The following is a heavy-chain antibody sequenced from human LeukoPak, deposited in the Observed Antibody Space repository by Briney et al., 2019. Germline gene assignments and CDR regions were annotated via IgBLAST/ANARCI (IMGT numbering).Heavy chain of an antibody. J-gene: IGHJ4*02. CDR2: IWYDGSNK. CDR3: TRDAALSFDS. CDR1: GFTFSTYG. Sequence: GGSLRLSCAASGFTFSTYGMHWVRQGPGKGLEWVAVIWYDGSNKYYADSVKGRFTISRDNSKNTVYLQMNSLRVEDTAVYYCTRDAALSFDSWGQGTLVTVSS. D-gene: IGHD3-3*02. V-gene: IGHV3-33*08.